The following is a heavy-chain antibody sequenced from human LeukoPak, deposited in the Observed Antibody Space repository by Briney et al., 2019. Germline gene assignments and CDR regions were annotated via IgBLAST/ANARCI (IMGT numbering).Heavy chain of an antibody. V-gene: IGHV3-21*01. Sequence: GGSLRLSCAASGFTFSSYSMNWVRQAPGKGLEWASSISSSSSYIYYADSVKGRFTISRDNAKNSLYLQMNSLRAEDTAVYYCARDPVAGHFDYWGQGTLVTVSS. J-gene: IGHJ4*02. CDR2: ISSSSSYI. D-gene: IGHD6-19*01. CDR3: ARDPVAGHFDY. CDR1: GFTFSSYS.